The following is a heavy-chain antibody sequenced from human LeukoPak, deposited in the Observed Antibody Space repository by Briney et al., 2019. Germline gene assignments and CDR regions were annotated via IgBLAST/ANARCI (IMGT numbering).Heavy chain of an antibody. CDR1: GYTFTSYA. CDR3: ARIRGYYYGSGENPFDI. Sequence: ASVKLSCKASGYTFTSYAMHWVRQAPGERLEWMGWSNAGNGNTKYSQEFQGRVTMTRDTSTSTVFMYLSSLRSEDTGVYYCARIRGYYYGSGENPFDIWGQGTMVTVSS. V-gene: IGHV1-3*01. CDR2: SNAGNGNT. J-gene: IGHJ3*02. D-gene: IGHD3-10*01.